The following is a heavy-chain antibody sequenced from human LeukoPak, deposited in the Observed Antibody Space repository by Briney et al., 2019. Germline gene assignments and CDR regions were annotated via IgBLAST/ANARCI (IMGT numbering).Heavy chain of an antibody. CDR2: VNHSGST. D-gene: IGHD4-11*01. V-gene: IGHV4-34*01. CDR3: ARTFLSFYRGDYMDL. J-gene: IGHJ5*02. CDR1: GGSLSGYY. Sequence: SETLSLTCAVYGGSLSGYYWRWIRQPPGKGLEWIGEVNHSGSTNYNPSLKSRVTISVDTSKNQFSLKLSSVTAADTAVYYCARTFLSFYRGDYMDLWGQGTLVTVSS.